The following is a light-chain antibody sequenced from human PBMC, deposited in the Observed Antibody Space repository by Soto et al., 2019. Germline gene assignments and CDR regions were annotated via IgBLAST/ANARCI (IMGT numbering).Light chain of an antibody. V-gene: IGLV6-57*04. J-gene: IGLJ2*01. CDR2: EDN. CDR3: QCYEISKNVV. Sequence: NFMLTQPHSVSESPGKTVTISCTRSSGSIASNYVQWYQQRPGSAPTTVIYEDNQRPSGVPDRFSGSFDSSSNPASLTISGLKTEDWACYYCQCYEISKNVVFGG. CDR1: SGSIASNY.